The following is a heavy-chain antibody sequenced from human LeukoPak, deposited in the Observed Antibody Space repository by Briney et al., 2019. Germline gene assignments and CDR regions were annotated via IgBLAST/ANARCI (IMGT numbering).Heavy chain of an antibody. J-gene: IGHJ4*02. D-gene: IGHD3-22*01. CDR3: AKDDYYDSSGYYSEGGY. CDR2: ISGSGGST. Sequence: GGSLRLSCAASGFTFSSYAMSWVRQAPGKGLEWVSAISGSGGSTYYADSVKGRFTISRDNSKNTLYLQMNSLRAEDTAVYYCAKDDYYDSSGYYSEGGYWSQGTLVTVSS. CDR1: GFTFSSYA. V-gene: IGHV3-23*01.